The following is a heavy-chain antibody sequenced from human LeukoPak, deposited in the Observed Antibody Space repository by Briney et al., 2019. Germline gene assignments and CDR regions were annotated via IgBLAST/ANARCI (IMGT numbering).Heavy chain of an antibody. CDR1: GFTVTRNY. J-gene: IGHJ5*02. Sequence: GGSLRLSCAASGFTVTRNYMTWVRQAPGKGLEWVSVTYSGGRTYYEDSVKGRCTISRDNSKNTLYLQMNSLRVEDTAVFYCAKYSYGSGTSFDPWGQGTLVTVSS. CDR3: AKYSYGSGTSFDP. CDR2: TYSGGRT. V-gene: IGHV3-53*01. D-gene: IGHD3-10*01.